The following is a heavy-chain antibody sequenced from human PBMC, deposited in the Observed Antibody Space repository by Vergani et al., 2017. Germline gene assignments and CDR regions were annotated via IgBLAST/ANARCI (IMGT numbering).Heavy chain of an antibody. CDR2: MRSKANSYAT. Sequence: EASWKGLEWFGXMRSKANSYATAYAASVKGRFTISRDDSKNTAYLQMNSLKTEDTAVYYCTRLIVGATTFDYWGQGTLVTVSS. CDR3: TRLIVGATTFDY. D-gene: IGHD1-26*01. V-gene: IGHV3-73*01. J-gene: IGHJ4*02.